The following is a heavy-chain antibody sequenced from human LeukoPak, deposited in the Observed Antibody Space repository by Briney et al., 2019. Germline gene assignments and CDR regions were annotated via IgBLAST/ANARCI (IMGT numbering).Heavy chain of an antibody. CDR2: IKPDGSEK. CDR3: ANGDGFDY. CDR1: GFSFSSTW. V-gene: IGHV3-7*01. J-gene: IGHJ4*02. D-gene: IGHD5-24*01. Sequence: GGSLRLSCATSGFSFSSTWMSWVRQVPGKGLEWVTNIKPDGSEKYSVDSVKGRFTISRDNAKNSLYLQMNSLRAEDTAVYYCANGDGFDYWGQGTLVTVSS.